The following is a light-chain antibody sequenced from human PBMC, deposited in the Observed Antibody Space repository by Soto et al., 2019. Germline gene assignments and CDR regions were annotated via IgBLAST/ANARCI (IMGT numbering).Light chain of an antibody. CDR1: HSMSSW. CDR3: QQYNSYPST. CDR2: DAS. Sequence: EIQMTQSPSTLSASVGDRVTITCRASHSMSSWLAWYQQKPGKAPKLLIYDASTLESGVPSRFSGSGSGTEFSLTISSLHPDDFAPYYCQQYNSYPSTFGRGTMLDIK. V-gene: IGKV1-5*01. J-gene: IGKJ1*01.